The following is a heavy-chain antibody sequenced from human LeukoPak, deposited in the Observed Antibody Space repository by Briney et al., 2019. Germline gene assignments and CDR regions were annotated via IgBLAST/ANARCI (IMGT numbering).Heavy chain of an antibody. V-gene: IGHV1-2*02. Sequence: ASVKVSCKASGYTFIDYYMHWVRQAPGQGLEWIGWISPNSGGKKYVQKFQGRVTMTRDTSITTVYMELSGLSFDDTAVYYCARGGGRYSVDYWGQGTLVIVSS. CDR2: ISPNSGGK. J-gene: IGHJ4*02. CDR1: GYTFIDYY. CDR3: ARGGGRYSVDY. D-gene: IGHD1-26*01.